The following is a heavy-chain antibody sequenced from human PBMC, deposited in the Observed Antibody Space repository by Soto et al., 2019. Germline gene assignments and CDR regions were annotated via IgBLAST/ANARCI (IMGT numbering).Heavy chain of an antibody. CDR1: GFTFSDNL. CDR2: LNPDTGNT. V-gene: IGHV1-3*01. Sequence: QVQLVQSGAELKKPGASVNISCTASGFTFSDNLINWVRQAPGQGLEWMGWLNPDTGNTRYSETCQGRVTISRHSPASIAYWELSDLENEDTALYFCARDRHRVGPRANDAFDVWGQGTMITVSS. J-gene: IGHJ3*01. CDR3: ARDRHRVGPRANDAFDV.